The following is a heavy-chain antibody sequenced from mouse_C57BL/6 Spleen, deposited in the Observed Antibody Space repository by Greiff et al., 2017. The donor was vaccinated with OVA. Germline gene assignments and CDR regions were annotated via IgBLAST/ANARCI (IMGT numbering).Heavy chain of an antibody. CDR1: GYTFTDYY. Sequence: EVQLQQSGPELVKPGASVKISCKASGYTFTDYYMNWVKQSHGKSLEWIGDINPNNGGTRYNQKFKGKATLTVDKSSSTAYMELRSLTSEDSAVYYCAREGGAMDRWGQGTSVTVSS. CDR3: AREGGAMDR. J-gene: IGHJ4*01. V-gene: IGHV1-26*01. CDR2: INPNNGGT.